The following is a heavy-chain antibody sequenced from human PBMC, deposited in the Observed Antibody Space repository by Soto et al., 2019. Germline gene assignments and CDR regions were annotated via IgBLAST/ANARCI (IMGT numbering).Heavy chain of an antibody. Sequence: SETLSLTCAVSGGSISSGGYSWSWIRQPPGKGLEWIGYIYHSGSTYYNPSLKSRVTISVDRSKNQFSLKLSSVTAADTAVYYCARTSITMVRGVRRGNAFDIWGQGTMVTVSS. CDR1: GGSISSGGYS. J-gene: IGHJ3*02. CDR3: ARTSITMVRGVRRGNAFDI. V-gene: IGHV4-30-2*01. CDR2: IYHSGST. D-gene: IGHD3-10*01.